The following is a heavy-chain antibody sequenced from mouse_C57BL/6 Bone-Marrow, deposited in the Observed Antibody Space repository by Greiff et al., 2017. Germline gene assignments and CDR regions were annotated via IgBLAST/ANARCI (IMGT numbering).Heavy chain of an antibody. CDR3: ARKTTVVATWNWYFDV. J-gene: IGHJ1*03. CDR1: GYTFTSYW. V-gene: IGHV1-61*01. CDR2: IYPSDSET. Sequence: QVQLQQPGAELVRPGSSVKLSCKASGYTFTSYWMDWVKQRPGQGLEWIGNIYPSDSETHYNQKFKDKATLTVDKSSSTAYMQLSSLPSEDSAVYYCARKTTVVATWNWYFDVWGTGTTVTVSS. D-gene: IGHD1-1*01.